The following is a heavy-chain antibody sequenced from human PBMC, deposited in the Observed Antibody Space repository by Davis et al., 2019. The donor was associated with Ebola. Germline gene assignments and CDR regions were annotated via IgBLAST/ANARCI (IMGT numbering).Heavy chain of an antibody. CDR3: ARVHAGQLLMY. CDR2: IKEDGSEK. Sequence: GGPLRPSCQASGFTSSTNWLTWVGQVPGKGLEWLANIKEDGSEKYYVDSVKGRFTISRDNAKNSLYLQMNSLRAEDTAVYYCARVHAGQLLMYWGQGTLVTVSS. V-gene: IGHV3-7*03. J-gene: IGHJ4*02. CDR1: GFTSSTNW. D-gene: IGHD3-10*01.